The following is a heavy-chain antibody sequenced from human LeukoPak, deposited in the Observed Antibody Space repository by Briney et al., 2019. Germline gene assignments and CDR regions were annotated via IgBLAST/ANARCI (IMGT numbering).Heavy chain of an antibody. V-gene: IGHV3-23*01. Sequence: GGSLRLSCAASGFTFSSYAMSWVRQAPGKGLEWVSAISGSGGSTYYADSVKGRFTISRDNSKNTLYLQMNSLRAEDTAVYYCARAISGWYSYFDIWGQGTMVTVSS. CDR3: ARAISGWYSYFDI. J-gene: IGHJ3*02. CDR1: GFTFSSYA. CDR2: ISGSGGST. D-gene: IGHD6-19*01.